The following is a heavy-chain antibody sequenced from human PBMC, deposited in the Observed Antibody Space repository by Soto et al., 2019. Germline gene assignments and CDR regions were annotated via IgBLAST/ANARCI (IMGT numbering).Heavy chain of an antibody. Sequence: PTGGSLRLSCAASGFTFSSYAMHWVRQAPGKGLEWVAVISYDGSNKYYADSVKGQFTISRDNSKNTLYLQMNSLRAEDTAVYYCARDDGAVAGTLDYWGQGTLVTVSS. CDR1: GFTFSSYA. CDR3: ARDDGAVAGTLDY. J-gene: IGHJ4*02. D-gene: IGHD6-19*01. V-gene: IGHV3-30-3*01. CDR2: ISYDGSNK.